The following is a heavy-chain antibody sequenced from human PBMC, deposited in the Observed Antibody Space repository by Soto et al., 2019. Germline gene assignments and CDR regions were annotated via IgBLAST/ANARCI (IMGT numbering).Heavy chain of an antibody. CDR2: IYYSGST. CDR3: AGQRVDHGDYYSWLDT. D-gene: IGHD4-17*01. J-gene: IGHJ5*02. V-gene: IGHV4-59*08. Sequence: SGTLSLTCTVSGGSISSYYWSWIRQPPGKGQEWIGYIYYSGSTNYNPSLKSRVTISVDTSKNQFSLKLSSVTAADTAVYYCAGQRVDHGDYYSWLDTWGQGTLVTVSS. CDR1: GGSISSYY.